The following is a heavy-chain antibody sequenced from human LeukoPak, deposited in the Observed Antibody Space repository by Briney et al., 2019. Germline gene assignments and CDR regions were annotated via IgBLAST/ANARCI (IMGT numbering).Heavy chain of an antibody. Sequence: GGSLRLFCAVSGLIFRSYWMSWVRQAPGKGLEWVANINQDGSEKYFVDSVKGRFTISGDNAKNSLHLQINTLRAEDTAVHYCARERDGRFFDYWGQGTLVTVSS. D-gene: IGHD5-24*01. V-gene: IGHV3-7*01. CDR1: GLIFRSYW. J-gene: IGHJ4*02. CDR3: ARERDGRFFDY. CDR2: INQDGSEK.